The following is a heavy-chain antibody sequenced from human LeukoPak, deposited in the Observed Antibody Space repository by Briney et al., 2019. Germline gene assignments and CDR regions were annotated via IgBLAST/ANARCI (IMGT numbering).Heavy chain of an antibody. CDR1: GFTFSSYA. CDR2: ISGSGGST. D-gene: IGHD3-22*01. Sequence: GGSLRLSCAASGFTFSSYAMSWVRQAPGKGLEWVSAISGSGGSTYYADSVKGRFTISRDNSKNTLYLQMNSLRAEDTAVYYCARMYYYDSSDYYLEYWGQGTLVTVSS. J-gene: IGHJ4*02. V-gene: IGHV3-23*01. CDR3: ARMYYYDSSDYYLEY.